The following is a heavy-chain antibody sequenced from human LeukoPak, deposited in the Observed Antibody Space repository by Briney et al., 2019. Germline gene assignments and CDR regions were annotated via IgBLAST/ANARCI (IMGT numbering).Heavy chain of an antibody. CDR3: ARTRDTAMVDY. J-gene: IGHJ4*02. CDR1: GFTFSSYE. D-gene: IGHD5-18*01. V-gene: IGHV3-48*03. CDR2: ISSSGSTI. Sequence: GVSLRLSCAASGFTFSSYEMNWVRQAPGKGLEWVSYISSSGSTIYYADSVKGRFTISRDNAKNSLYLQMNSLRAEDTAVYYCARTRDTAMVDYWGQGTLVTVSS.